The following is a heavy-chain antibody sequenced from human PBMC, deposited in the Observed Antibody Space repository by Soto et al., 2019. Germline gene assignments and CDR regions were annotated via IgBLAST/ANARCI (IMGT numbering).Heavy chain of an antibody. J-gene: IGHJ4*02. D-gene: IGHD3-16*01. Sequence: QITLKESGPTLVRPTQTLTLTCTVSGFSLDTWGVGVGWIRQPPGKAPEWLALIYWDDDKRYSPSLKNRLTITKDPSKNQVVLTVTNMDPVATVTYYCASALGSWGAYYCDHWGQGPLVPVSS. CDR3: ASALGSWGAYYCDH. CDR2: IYWDDDK. V-gene: IGHV2-5*02. CDR1: GFSLDTWGVG.